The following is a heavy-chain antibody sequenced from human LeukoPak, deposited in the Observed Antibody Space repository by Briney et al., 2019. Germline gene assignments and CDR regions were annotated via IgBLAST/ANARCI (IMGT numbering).Heavy chain of an antibody. Sequence: GGSLRLSCAASGFTFSSYAMSWVRQATGKGLEWVSAISGSGGSTYYADSVKGQFTISRDNSKNTLYLQMNSLRAEDTAVYYCAKTRYCSSTSCYSPMYFQHWGQGTLVTVSS. J-gene: IGHJ1*01. D-gene: IGHD2-2*02. CDR2: ISGSGGST. V-gene: IGHV3-23*01. CDR1: GFTFSSYA. CDR3: AKTRYCSSTSCYSPMYFQH.